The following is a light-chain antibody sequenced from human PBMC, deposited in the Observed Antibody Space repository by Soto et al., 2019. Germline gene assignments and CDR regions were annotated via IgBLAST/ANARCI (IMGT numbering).Light chain of an antibody. CDR1: QTSSDNY. J-gene: IGKJ1*01. CDR3: HQYGSSPQT. CDR2: GIS. V-gene: IGKV3-20*01. Sequence: NVLKQSAGILSLYPGERVTLSCRDSQTSSDNYFAWYQQKPGQAPRLLIYGISTRATGIPDRFSGSGSGTDFTLTISRLEPEDFAVYYCHQYGSSPQTFGQGTKV.